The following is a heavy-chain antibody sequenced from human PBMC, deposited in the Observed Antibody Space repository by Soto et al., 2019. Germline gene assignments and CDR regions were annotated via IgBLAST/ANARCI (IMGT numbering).Heavy chain of an antibody. CDR1: AFTFGDFA. CDR2: INWNGNYI. D-gene: IGHD2-15*01. CDR3: ARAPTGGTWPVYFDW. J-gene: IGHJ4*02. Sequence: VQLVESGGGWVQPGRSLRLSCTASAFTFGDFAMHWVRQVPGKGLEWVSGINWNGNYIGYADSVKGRFTVSRDNAKNSLYLQMNSLRPEDTALYFCARAPTGGTWPVYFDWWGRGTLVTVSS. V-gene: IGHV3-9*01.